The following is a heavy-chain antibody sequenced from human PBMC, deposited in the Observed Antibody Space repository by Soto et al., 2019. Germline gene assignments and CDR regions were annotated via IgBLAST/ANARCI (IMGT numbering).Heavy chain of an antibody. J-gene: IGHJ4*02. V-gene: IGHV1-69*01. D-gene: IGHD3-10*01. CDR2: IIPIFGTP. Sequence: QVQLVQSGAEVKKPGSSVKVSCKASGGIFSTYAISWLRQAPGQGLEWMGGIIPIFGTPNYAQRFQGRVTITAEESTSTAYMELSRLRSEDTAVYYCAGDRVDYGSGNYYNRIDFWGQGTLVTVSS. CDR3: AGDRVDYGSGNYYNRIDF. CDR1: GGIFSTYA.